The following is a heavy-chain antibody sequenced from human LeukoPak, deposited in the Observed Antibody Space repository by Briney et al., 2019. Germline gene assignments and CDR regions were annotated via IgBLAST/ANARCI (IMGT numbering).Heavy chain of an antibody. J-gene: IGHJ3*02. Sequence: ASETLSLTCTVSGVSISSYYWSWIRQPPGKGLEWIGYIYYSGSTNYNPSLKSRVTISADTSKNQFSLRLRSVTAADTAVYYCARGLNNRKSGRRFDVFEIWGQGTMVTVSS. D-gene: IGHD1-14*01. CDR1: GVSISSYY. CDR3: ARGLNNRKSGRRFDVFEI. V-gene: IGHV4-59*01. CDR2: IYYSGST.